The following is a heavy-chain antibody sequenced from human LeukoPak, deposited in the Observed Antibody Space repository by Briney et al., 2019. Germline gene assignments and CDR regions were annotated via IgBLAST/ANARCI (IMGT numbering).Heavy chain of an antibody. V-gene: IGHV3-11*06. CDR2: ISSSSSDT. D-gene: IGHD1-26*01. CDR1: GYTFGDYY. CDR3: ARVGATWNFQH. Sequence: GGSLRLSRAASGYTFGDYYLTWIRQAPGKGLEWVSYISSSSSDTNYADSVRGRFTISRDNANKSLYLQMNSLRDEDTAVYYCARVGATWNFQHWGQGALVTVSS. J-gene: IGHJ1*01.